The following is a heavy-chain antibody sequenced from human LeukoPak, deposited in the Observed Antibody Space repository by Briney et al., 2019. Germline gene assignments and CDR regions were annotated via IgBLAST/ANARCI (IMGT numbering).Heavy chain of an antibody. V-gene: IGHV3-9*01. J-gene: IGHJ4*02. CDR1: GFTFDDYA. Sequence: QPGRSLRLSCAASGFTFDDYAMHWVRQATGKGLEWGSGTSWNSGSICYADSVKGRFTISRDDAKNSLYLQMNSLRAEDTALYYCANSGDYYYGSGSYRFDYWGQGTLVTVSS. D-gene: IGHD3-10*01. CDR3: ANSGDYYYGSGSYRFDY. CDR2: TSWNSGSI.